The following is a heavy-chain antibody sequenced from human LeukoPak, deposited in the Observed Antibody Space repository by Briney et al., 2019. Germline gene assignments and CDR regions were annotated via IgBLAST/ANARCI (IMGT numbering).Heavy chain of an antibody. V-gene: IGHV4-59*01. Sequence: PSETLSLTCTVPGGSISSYYWSWIRQPPGKGLEWIGYIYYSGSTNYNPSLKSRVTISVDTAKNQFSLKLSSVTAADTAVYYCALITTYLEYWGQGTLVTVSS. D-gene: IGHD3-22*01. CDR3: ALITTYLEY. CDR2: IYYSGST. J-gene: IGHJ4*02. CDR1: GGSISSYY.